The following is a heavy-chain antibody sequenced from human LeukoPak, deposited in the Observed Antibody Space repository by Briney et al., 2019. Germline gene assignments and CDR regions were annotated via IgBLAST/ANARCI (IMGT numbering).Heavy chain of an antibody. Sequence: GGSLRLSCAASGLTFSSYGMHWVRQAPGKGLEWVAVIWSEGNNKYYADSVKGRFTISRDNSKNTLHLQMNSLRDEDTAVYYCARWGSGGPLDYWGQGTLVTVSS. J-gene: IGHJ4*02. CDR3: ARWGSGGPLDY. CDR2: IWSEGNNK. D-gene: IGHD4-23*01. CDR1: GLTFSSYG. V-gene: IGHV3-33*04.